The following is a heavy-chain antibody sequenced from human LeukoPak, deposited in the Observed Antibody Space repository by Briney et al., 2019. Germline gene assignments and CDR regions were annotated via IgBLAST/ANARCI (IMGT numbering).Heavy chain of an antibody. D-gene: IGHD3-16*02. CDR3: ARAGQGQMLSTWFDP. V-gene: IGHV5-51*01. J-gene: IGHJ5*02. CDR1: GYSFTNYW. CDR2: IYPGDSDT. Sequence: GESLKISCKGSGYSFTNYWIGWVRPMPGKGLECVGIIYPGDSDTRYSPSFQGQVTISADKSISNAYLQWSSLKASATAMYYCARAGQGQMLSTWFDPWGQGTLVTVSS.